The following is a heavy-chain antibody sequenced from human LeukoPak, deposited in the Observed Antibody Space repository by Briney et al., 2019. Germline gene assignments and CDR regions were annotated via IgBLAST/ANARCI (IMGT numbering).Heavy chain of an antibody. J-gene: IGHJ3*01. CDR2: IRYDGSNK. CDR1: GFTFGGYG. Sequence: GGSLRLSCAASGFTFGGYGMHWVRQAPDKGLEWVTFIRYDGSNKYYADSVKGRFTISRDNSKNTLYLQMNSLRADDTAVYYCAKAIAARDNDAFDVWGQGTMVTVSS. D-gene: IGHD6-6*01. V-gene: IGHV3-30*02. CDR3: AKAIAARDNDAFDV.